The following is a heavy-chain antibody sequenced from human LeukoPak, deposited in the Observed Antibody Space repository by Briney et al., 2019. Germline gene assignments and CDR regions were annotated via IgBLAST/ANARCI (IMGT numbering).Heavy chain of an antibody. CDR1: GFTFTTYS. CDR3: ARADYSSTWSHDYYYMDI. J-gene: IGHJ6*03. D-gene: IGHD6-13*01. Sequence: PGGSLRLSCAASGFTFTTYSMNWVRQAPGKGLEWVSSITSSSTSMYYADSVKGRFTISRDNAKNSLYLQMNSLRAEDTAVYYCARADYSSTWSHDYYYMDIWGKGTTVTVSS. V-gene: IGHV3-21*01. CDR2: ITSSSTSM.